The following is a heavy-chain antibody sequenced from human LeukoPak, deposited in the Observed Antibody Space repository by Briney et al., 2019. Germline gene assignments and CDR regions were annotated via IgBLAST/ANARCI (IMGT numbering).Heavy chain of an antibody. CDR3: AKCMAVGGDCYFDS. CDR2: ISGTGDNT. CDR1: GLTFSSYA. J-gene: IGHJ4*01. D-gene: IGHD6-19*01. Sequence: GGSLRLSCTTSGLTFSSYAMSWVRQAPGKGLEWVSGISGTGDNTYYADSVRGRFTISRDNSKNTLYLQMNSLRAEDTAVFYCAKCMAVGGDCYFDSWGHGTLVTVSS. V-gene: IGHV3-23*01.